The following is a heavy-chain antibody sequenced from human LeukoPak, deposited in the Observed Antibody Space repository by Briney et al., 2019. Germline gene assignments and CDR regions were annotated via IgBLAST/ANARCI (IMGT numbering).Heavy chain of an antibody. CDR3: AKDPRWGYFDY. CDR1: GFRFSSYA. J-gene: IGHJ4*02. CDR2: ISGSGVST. V-gene: IGHV3-23*01. Sequence: GGSLRLSCAASGFRFSSYAMSWVRQAPGKGLEWVSAISGSGVSTYYADSVKGRFTVSRDNSKNTLYLQMSSLRAEDTAVYYCAKDPRWGYFDYWGQGTLVTVSS. D-gene: IGHD4-23*01.